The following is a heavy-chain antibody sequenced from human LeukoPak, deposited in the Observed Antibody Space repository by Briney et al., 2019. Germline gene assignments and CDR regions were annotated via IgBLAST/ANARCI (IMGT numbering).Heavy chain of an antibody. CDR1: GFTFSSYW. Sequence: GGSLRLSCAASGFTFSSYWMHWVRHAPGKGLVWVSRINSDGSTTSYADSVKGRFTISRDNSKNTLYLQMNSLRAEDTVVYYCAKPPGLRRLDPWGQGTLVTVSS. CDR2: INSDGSTT. J-gene: IGHJ5*02. D-gene: IGHD5-12*01. CDR3: AKPPGLRRLDP. V-gene: IGHV3-74*01.